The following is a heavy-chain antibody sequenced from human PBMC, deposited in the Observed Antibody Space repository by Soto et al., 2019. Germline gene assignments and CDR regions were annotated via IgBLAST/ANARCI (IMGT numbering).Heavy chain of an antibody. V-gene: IGHV1-18*01. CDR3: ARERIPGSGSSY. D-gene: IGHD3-3*01. J-gene: IGHJ4*02. CDR2: ISAYNTNT. Sequence: QVQLVQSGAEVKKPGASVKVSCKASGYTFTAYGLSWVRQAPGQGLEWMGWISAYNTNTNYAQKLQGRVTMTTDTSTTTAYMDLRSLRSDDTAVYYCARERIPGSGSSYWGQGTLVTVSS. CDR1: GYTFTAYG.